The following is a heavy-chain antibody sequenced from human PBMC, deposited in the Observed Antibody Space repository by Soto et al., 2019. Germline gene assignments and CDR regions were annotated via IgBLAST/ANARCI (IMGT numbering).Heavy chain of an antibody. CDR3: ARVGGQLFGDHGMDV. Sequence: QVQLVQSGAEVKKPGASVKVSCKASGYTFTTYEINWVRQVPGQGLEWMGWMSPSSGNTGYVDQFRGRVTMTSNTAMTTASMVLSSLRSEDSAVYYCARVGGQLFGDHGMDVWGQGTTVTVSS. V-gene: IGHV1-8*01. J-gene: IGHJ6*02. D-gene: IGHD3-10*01. CDR1: GYTFTTYE. CDR2: MSPSSGNT.